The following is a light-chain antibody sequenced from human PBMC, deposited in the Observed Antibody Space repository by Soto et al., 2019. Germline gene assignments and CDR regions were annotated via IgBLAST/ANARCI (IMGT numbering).Light chain of an antibody. V-gene: IGKV3-20*01. Sequence: EIVLTQSPDTLSLSPGERATLSCRASQSVSSNYSAWYQQKPGQAPRLLIYDASSRATGIPDRFSGSGSGTDFTLTISRLEPEDFAVYYCQRYGSANTFGQGTKLEIK. CDR2: DAS. CDR3: QRYGSANT. J-gene: IGKJ2*01. CDR1: QSVSSNY.